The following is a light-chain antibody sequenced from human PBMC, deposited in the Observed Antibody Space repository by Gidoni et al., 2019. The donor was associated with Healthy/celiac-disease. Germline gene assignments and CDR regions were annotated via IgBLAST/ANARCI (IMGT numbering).Light chain of an antibody. CDR2: LNSDGSH. CDR3: QTWGTGIRV. V-gene: IGLV4-69*01. Sequence: QLVLTQSPSATASLGASVKLTCTLSSGHSRYAIAWHQQQPEKGPRYLMKLNSDGSHSQGDGIPARFSGSRSGAELYLTISCLQSEDEADSYCQTWGTGIRVFGGGTKLTVL. J-gene: IGLJ3*02. CDR1: SGHSRYA.